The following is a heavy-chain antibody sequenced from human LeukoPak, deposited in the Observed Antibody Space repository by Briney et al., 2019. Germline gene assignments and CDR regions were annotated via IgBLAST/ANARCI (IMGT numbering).Heavy chain of an antibody. CDR3: AREGGWAPAIAARTHYYYYYMDV. CDR2: INHSGST. J-gene: IGHJ6*03. CDR1: GGSFSGYY. D-gene: IGHD6-6*01. Sequence: SETLSLTCAVYGGSFSGYYWSWIHQPPGKGLEWIGEINHSGSTNYNPSLKSRVTISVDTSKNQFSLKLSSVTAADTAVYYCAREGGWAPAIAARTHYYYYYMDVWGKGTTVTVSS. V-gene: IGHV4-34*01.